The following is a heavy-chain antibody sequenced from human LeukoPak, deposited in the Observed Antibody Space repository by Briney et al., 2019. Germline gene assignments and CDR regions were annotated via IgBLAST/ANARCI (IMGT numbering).Heavy chain of an antibody. J-gene: IGHJ4*02. CDR3: ARTYSSSFGY. CDR2: INPNSGGT. D-gene: IGHD6-13*01. V-gene: IGHV1-2*02. CDR1: GYTFTGYY. Sequence: ASVKVSCKASGYTFTGYYMHWVRQAPGQGLEWMGWINPNSGGTNYAQKFQGRVTMTRDTSISTAYMDLSRLRSDDTAVYYCARTYSSSFGYWGQGTLVTVSS.